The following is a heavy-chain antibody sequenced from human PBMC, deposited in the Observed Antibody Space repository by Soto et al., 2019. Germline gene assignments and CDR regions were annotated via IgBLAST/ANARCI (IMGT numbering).Heavy chain of an antibody. CDR2: IIPISGTA. D-gene: IGHD2-2*01. J-gene: IGHJ6*02. Sequence: QVQLVQSGAEVKKPGSSVTVSCKASGGTFSNYAISWVRQAPGQGLEWMGGIIPISGTANYAQKFQGRVTITAGESTSTAYMELSSLRSEDTAVYYCARSQGSSTSLEIYYYYYYGMDVWGQGTTVTVSS. V-gene: IGHV1-69*01. CDR1: GGTFSNYA. CDR3: ARSQGSSTSLEIYYYYYYGMDV.